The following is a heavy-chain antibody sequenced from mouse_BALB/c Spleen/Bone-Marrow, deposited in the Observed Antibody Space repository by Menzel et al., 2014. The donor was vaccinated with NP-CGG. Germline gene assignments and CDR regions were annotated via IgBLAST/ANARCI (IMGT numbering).Heavy chain of an antibody. CDR3: AREGYYGNYDYAMDY. CDR1: GYTFTSYR. V-gene: IGHV1-74*04. J-gene: IGHJ4*01. Sequence: VQLQESGAELVRPGASVKLSCKASGYTFTSYRMNWVKQRPEQGLEWIGRIDPYDSETHYNQKFKDKAILTVDKSSSTACMQLSSLTSEDSAVYYCAREGYYGNYDYAMDYWGQGTSVTVSS. CDR2: IDPYDSET. D-gene: IGHD2-1*01.